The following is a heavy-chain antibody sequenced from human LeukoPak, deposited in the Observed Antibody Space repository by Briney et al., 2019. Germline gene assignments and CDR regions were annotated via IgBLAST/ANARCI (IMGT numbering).Heavy chain of an antibody. V-gene: IGHV3-74*01. CDR2: INSDGSST. D-gene: IGHD3-22*01. Sequence: GGSLRLSCAASGFTFRSYWMHWVRQAPGKGLVWVSRINSDGSSTSYADSVKGRFTISRDNAKNTLYLQMNSLRAEDTAVYYCARVSYYYDSSGYCLDYWGQGTLVTVSS. CDR3: ARVSYYYDSSGYCLDY. CDR1: GFTFRSYW. J-gene: IGHJ4*02.